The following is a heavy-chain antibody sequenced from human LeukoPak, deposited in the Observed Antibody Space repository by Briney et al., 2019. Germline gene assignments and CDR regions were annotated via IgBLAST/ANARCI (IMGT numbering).Heavy chain of an antibody. CDR3: ARSLNSYEYPRFGH. CDR1: GGTFSSYA. Sequence: ASVKVSCKASGGTFSSYAISWVRQAPGQGLEWMGGIIPIFGTANYAQKFQGRVTITADESTSTAYMELSSLRSEDTAVYYCARSLNSYEYPRFGHWGQGTLVTVSS. V-gene: IGHV1-69*13. CDR2: IIPIFGTA. D-gene: IGHD5-18*01. J-gene: IGHJ4*02.